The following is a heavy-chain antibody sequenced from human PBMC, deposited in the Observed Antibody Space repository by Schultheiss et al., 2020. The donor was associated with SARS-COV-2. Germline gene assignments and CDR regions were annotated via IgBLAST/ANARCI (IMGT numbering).Heavy chain of an antibody. CDR2: IYYSGST. CDR3: ARLTYYYDSSGYLRWFDP. V-gene: IGHV4-39*01. J-gene: IGHJ5*02. Sequence: SETLSLTCTVSGGSISSGGYYWGWIRQPPGKGLEWIGSIYYSGSTYYNPSLKSRVTISVDTSKNQFSLKLSSVTAADTAVYYCARLTYYYDSSGYLRWFDPWGQGTLVTVSS. D-gene: IGHD3-22*01. CDR1: GGSISSGGYY.